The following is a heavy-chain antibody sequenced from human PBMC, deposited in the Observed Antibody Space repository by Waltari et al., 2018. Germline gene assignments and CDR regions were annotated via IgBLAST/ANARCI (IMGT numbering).Heavy chain of an antibody. CDR3: IKQLGLESGS. D-gene: IGHD2-2*03. Sequence: EVQLVESGGGWVQPGGSLKLSCAASGFSFRGSSMHWFRQAPGKGLEWVGHIRSKTNNYATAYAASVKGRFTISRDDSKSTAYLQMDNLITEDTAVYYCIKQLGLESGSWGKGTLVAVSS. CDR2: IRSKTNNYAT. V-gene: IGHV3-73*02. CDR1: GFSFRGSS. J-gene: IGHJ5*02.